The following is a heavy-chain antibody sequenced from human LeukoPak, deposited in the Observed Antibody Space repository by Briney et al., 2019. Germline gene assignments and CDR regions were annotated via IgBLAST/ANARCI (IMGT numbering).Heavy chain of an antibody. CDR3: ARRLHYDILTGYYTNFDY. V-gene: IGHV4-34*01. CDR1: GVSFSGYY. Sequence: SETLSLTCAVYGVSFSGYYWSWIRQPPGKGLEWIGEINHSGSTNYNPSLKSRVTISVDTSKNQFSLKLSSVTAADTAVYYCARRLHYDILTGYYTNFDYWGQGTLVTVSS. J-gene: IGHJ4*02. D-gene: IGHD3-9*01. CDR2: INHSGST.